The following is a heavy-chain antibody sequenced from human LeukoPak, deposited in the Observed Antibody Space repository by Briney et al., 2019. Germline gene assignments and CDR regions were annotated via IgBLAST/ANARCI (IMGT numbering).Heavy chain of an antibody. D-gene: IGHD3-10*01. CDR3: ARAKPKNMVRGLIMRRESRYYFDY. V-gene: IGHV3-23*01. CDR2: ISGSGGTT. CDR1: GFTFSSYA. J-gene: IGHJ4*02. Sequence: GGSLRLSCAAPGFTFSSYAMSWVRQAPGKGLEWVSTISGSGGTTYYADSVKGRFTISRDNSKSTLYIQMNSLRAEDTAVYYCARAKPKNMVRGLIMRRESRYYFDYWGQGTLVTVSS.